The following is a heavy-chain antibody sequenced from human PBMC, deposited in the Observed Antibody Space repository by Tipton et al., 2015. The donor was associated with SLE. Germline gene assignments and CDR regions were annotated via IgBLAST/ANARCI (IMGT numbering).Heavy chain of an antibody. J-gene: IGHJ6*02. V-gene: IGHV3-74*01. CDR1: GFTFSSYW. CDR3: EKDIGCSGGSCYRFTHYYYYGMDV. D-gene: IGHD2-15*01. Sequence: SLRLSCAASGFTFSSYWMHWVRQAPGKGLVWVSRINSDGSSTSYADSVKGRLTISRDNAKNSLYMQMNSLRPEDTALYYCEKDIGCSGGSCYRFTHYYYYGMDVWGQGTTVTVS. CDR2: INSDGSST.